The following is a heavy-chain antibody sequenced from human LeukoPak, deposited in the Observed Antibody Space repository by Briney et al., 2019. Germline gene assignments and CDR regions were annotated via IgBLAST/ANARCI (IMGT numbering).Heavy chain of an antibody. CDR2: ISGSGGST. D-gene: IGHD2-2*01. CDR3: ANLLYCSSTSCYLRFDY. J-gene: IGHJ4*02. Sequence: GGSLRLSCAASGFTFSSYAMGWVRQAPGKGLEWVSAISGSGGSTYYADSVKGRFTISRDNSKNTLYLQMNSLRAEDTAVYYCANLLYCSSTSCYLRFDYWGQGTLVTVSS. V-gene: IGHV3-23*01. CDR1: GFTFSSYA.